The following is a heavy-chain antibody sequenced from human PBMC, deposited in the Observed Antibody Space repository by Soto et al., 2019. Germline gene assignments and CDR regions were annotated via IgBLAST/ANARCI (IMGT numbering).Heavy chain of an antibody. CDR1: GFTFSSYG. D-gene: IGHD6-13*01. Sequence: EVQLLESGGTLVQPGGSLRLSCAASGFTFSSYGMSWVRQAPGKGLEWVSSISGTGSRTYYADSVQGRCTFSRDNSKNTLYLQMISLRAEDTAVYYCAKASLAAAVYFYFDYWGQGTLVTVSS. J-gene: IGHJ4*02. CDR3: AKASLAAAVYFYFDY. CDR2: ISGTGSRT. V-gene: IGHV3-23*01.